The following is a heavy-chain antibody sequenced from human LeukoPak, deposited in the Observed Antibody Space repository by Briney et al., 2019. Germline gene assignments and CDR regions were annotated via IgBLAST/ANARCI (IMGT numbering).Heavy chain of an antibody. V-gene: IGHV4-38-2*02. Sequence: SETLSLXCTVSGYSISSGYYWGWIRQPPGKGLEWIGSIYHSGSTYYNPSLKSRVTISVDTSKNQFSLKLSSVTAADTAVYYCASTIHWGQGTLVTVSS. D-gene: IGHD5-24*01. CDR2: IYHSGST. J-gene: IGHJ4*02. CDR1: GYSISSGYY. CDR3: ASTIH.